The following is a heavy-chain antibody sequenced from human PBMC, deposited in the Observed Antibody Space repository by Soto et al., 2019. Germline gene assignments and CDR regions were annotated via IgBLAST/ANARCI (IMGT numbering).Heavy chain of an antibody. Sequence: GESLKISCAASGFTFDDYAMHWVHQAPGKGLECVSLISGDGGSTYYADSVKGRFTISRDNSKNSLYLQMNSLRTEDIALYYCAKDRRWPLYYFDYWGQGTLVTVSS. CDR2: ISGDGGST. V-gene: IGHV3-43*02. J-gene: IGHJ4*02. CDR1: GFTFDDYA. D-gene: IGHD2-15*01. CDR3: AKDRRWPLYYFDY.